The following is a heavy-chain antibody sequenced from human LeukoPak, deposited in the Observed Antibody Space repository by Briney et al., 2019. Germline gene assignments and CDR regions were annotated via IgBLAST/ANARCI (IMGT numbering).Heavy chain of an antibody. CDR2: VSGSGGST. V-gene: IGHV3-23*01. Sequence: PGGSLRLSCAASGFTFSSYAMKWVRQAPGKGLEWVSGVSGSGGSTYYADSVTGRFTISRDNSKNTLYLQMNSLRAEDTAVYYCAKIRGYRQGWFDPWGQGTLVTVSS. CDR1: GFTFSSYA. J-gene: IGHJ5*02. D-gene: IGHD5-18*01. CDR3: AKIRGYRQGWFDP.